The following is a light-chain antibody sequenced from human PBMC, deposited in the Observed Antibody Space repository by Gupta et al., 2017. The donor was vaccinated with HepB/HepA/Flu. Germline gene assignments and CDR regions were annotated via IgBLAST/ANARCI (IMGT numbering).Light chain of an antibody. CDR3: QQYNNWPWT. CDR2: GAS. CDR1: PSVSSN. Sequence: EIVLTQSPATLSVSPGESATLACRASPSVSSNLACYQQKPGQSPRLLIYGASTRATGIPARFSGSGSGTEFTLTISSLQSEDFAVYYCQQYNNWPWTFGQGTKVEIK. J-gene: IGKJ1*01. V-gene: IGKV3-15*01.